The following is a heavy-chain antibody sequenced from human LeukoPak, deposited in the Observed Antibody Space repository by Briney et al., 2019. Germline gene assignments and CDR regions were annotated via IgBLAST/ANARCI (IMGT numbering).Heavy chain of an antibody. J-gene: IGHJ4*02. CDR1: GGXFXSYA. Sequence: KVSCXASGGXFXSYAISWVRQAPGQGLEWMGGIIPIFGTANYAQKFQGRVTITADESTSTAYMELSSLRSEDTAVYYCARKLDYGDYFDYWGQGTLVTVSS. V-gene: IGHV1-69*01. CDR3: ARKLDYGDYFDY. CDR2: IIPIFGTA. D-gene: IGHD4-17*01.